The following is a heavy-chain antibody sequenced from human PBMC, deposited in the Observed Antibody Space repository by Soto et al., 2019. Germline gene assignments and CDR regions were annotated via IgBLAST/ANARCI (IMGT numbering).Heavy chain of an antibody. CDR2: IYYSGST. V-gene: IGHV4-30-4*01. CDR1: GGSISSGDYY. Sequence: QVQLQESGPGLVKPSQTLSLTCTVSGGSISSGDYYWSWIRQPPGKGLEWIGYIYYSGSTYYNPSLESRVTISADPSKNQFSRRLGSVPAADTAVYYWGGGGGVWFGELLPFDYWGQGTLVTVSS. CDR3: GGGGGVWFGELLPFDY. D-gene: IGHD3-10*01. J-gene: IGHJ4*02.